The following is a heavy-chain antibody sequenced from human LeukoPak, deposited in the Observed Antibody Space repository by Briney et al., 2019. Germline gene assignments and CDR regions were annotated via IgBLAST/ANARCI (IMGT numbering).Heavy chain of an antibody. J-gene: IGHJ6*02. V-gene: IGHV1-69*13. CDR1: GCTFTSYA. CDR3: ARDLKYDYGDRLGYYGMDV. CDR2: IIPIFGTA. Sequence: SVKVSCKASGCTFTSYAISWVRQAPGQGLEWMGGIIPIFGTANYAQKFQGRVTITADESTSTAYMELSSLRSEDTAVYYCARDLKYDYGDRLGYYGMDVWGQGTTVTVS. D-gene: IGHD4-17*01.